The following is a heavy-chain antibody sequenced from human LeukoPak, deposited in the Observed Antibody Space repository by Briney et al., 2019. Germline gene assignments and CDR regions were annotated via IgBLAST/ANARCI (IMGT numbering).Heavy chain of an antibody. D-gene: IGHD3-10*01. J-gene: IGHJ4*02. V-gene: IGHV3-49*03. CDR1: GFTFGDYA. CDR2: IRSKAYGGTT. CDR3: TRNEVRGVIITLFDY. Sequence: HAGRSLRLSCTASGFTFGDYAMSWSRQAPGKGLEWVGFIRSKAYGGTTEYAASVKGRFTISRDDSKSIAYLQMNSLKTEDTAVYYCTRNEVRGVIITLFDYWGQGTLVTVSS.